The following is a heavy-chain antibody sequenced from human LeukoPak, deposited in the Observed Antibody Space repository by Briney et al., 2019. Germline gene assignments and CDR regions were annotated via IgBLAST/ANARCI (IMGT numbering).Heavy chain of an antibody. D-gene: IGHD3-3*01. CDR3: AKDFWSDYYSGYFDY. Sequence: PGGSLRLSCTVSGFTFGDHAMSWVRQAPGKGLEWVSSISGRGGSTYYADSVKGRFTISRDNSKNTLYLQMNSLRAEDTAVYYCAKDFWSDYYSGYFDYWGQGTLVTVSS. V-gene: IGHV3-23*01. CDR2: ISGRGGST. J-gene: IGHJ4*02. CDR1: GFTFGDHA.